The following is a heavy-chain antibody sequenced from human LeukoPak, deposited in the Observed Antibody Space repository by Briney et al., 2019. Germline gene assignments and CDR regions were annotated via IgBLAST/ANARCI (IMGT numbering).Heavy chain of an antibody. Sequence: SETLSLTCTVSGGSISSYYWSWIRQPPGKGLEWIGYIYYSGNTNYNPSLKSRVTILVDTSKNQFSLKLSSATAADTAVYYCARHRIPAWIDYWGQGTLVTVSS. J-gene: IGHJ4*02. V-gene: IGHV4-59*08. CDR1: GGSISSYY. CDR2: IYYSGNT. CDR3: ARHRIPAWIDY. D-gene: IGHD2-2*01.